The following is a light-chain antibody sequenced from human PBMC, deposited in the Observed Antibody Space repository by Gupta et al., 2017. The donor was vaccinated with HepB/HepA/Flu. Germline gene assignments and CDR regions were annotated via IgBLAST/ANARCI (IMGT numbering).Light chain of an antibody. Sequence: DAVLTQSPLSLLVTPGQSASTSCRSSQNLLFSDGNTFLHWYQQRPGQSPRRLIYRVSNRDSGVPDRFSGSGSGTDFTLNISRVEAEDIGVYYCEQCKHWPLSFGGGTKVEIK. CDR3: EQCKHWPLS. J-gene: IGKJ4*01. CDR1: QNLLFSDGNTF. CDR2: RVS. V-gene: IGKV2-30*01.